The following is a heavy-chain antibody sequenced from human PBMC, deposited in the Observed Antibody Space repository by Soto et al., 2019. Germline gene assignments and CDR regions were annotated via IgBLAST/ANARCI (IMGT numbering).Heavy chain of an antibody. D-gene: IGHD6-19*01. CDR2: IYYSGST. Sequence: SETLSLTCTVSGGSISSGGYYWSWIRQHPGKGLEWIGYIYYSGSTYYNPSLKGRVTISVDTSKNQFSLKLSSVTAADTAVYYCARALAVAGVNWFDPWGQGTLVTVSS. V-gene: IGHV4-31*03. CDR3: ARALAVAGVNWFDP. CDR1: GGSISSGGYY. J-gene: IGHJ5*02.